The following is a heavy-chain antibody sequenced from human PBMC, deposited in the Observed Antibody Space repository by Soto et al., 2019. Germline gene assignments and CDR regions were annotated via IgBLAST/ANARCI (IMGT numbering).Heavy chain of an antibody. CDR1: GFTFSHHS. Sequence: SGAAVTKPGASVQVSCKASGFTFSHHSIHWVRQAPGQRLEWMGWINSDTGYTKYSQKFQARLTITWDSSAKTAYMELSSLQSEDTAVYYCVRGKEAGVWFDPWGQGTLVTVSS. CDR3: VRGKEAGVWFDP. V-gene: IGHV1-3*04. J-gene: IGHJ5*02. D-gene: IGHD3-10*01. CDR2: INSDTGYT.